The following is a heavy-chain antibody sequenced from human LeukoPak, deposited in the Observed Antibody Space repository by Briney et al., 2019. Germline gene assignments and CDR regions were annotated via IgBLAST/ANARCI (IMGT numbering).Heavy chain of an antibody. CDR2: ISAYNGNT. CDR3: ARDLRTYYYGSGSYSDY. V-gene: IGHV1-18*01. Sequence: GASMKVSCKASGYTFTSYGISWVRQAPGQGLEWMGWISAYNGNTNYAQKLQGRVTMTTDTSTSTAYMELRSLRSDDTAVYYCARDLRTYYYGSGSYSDYWGQGTLVTVSS. CDR1: GYTFTSYG. D-gene: IGHD3-10*01. J-gene: IGHJ4*02.